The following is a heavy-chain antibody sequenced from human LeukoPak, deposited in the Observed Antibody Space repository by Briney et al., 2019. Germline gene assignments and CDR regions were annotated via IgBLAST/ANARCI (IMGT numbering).Heavy chain of an antibody. CDR2: ITPILGIA. CDR3: AREANYYDSSGPEFDY. D-gene: IGHD3-22*01. J-gene: IGHJ4*02. V-gene: IGHV1-69*02. Sequence: VASVKVSCKASGGTFSSYTISWVRQAPGQGLEWMGRITPILGIANYAQKFQGRVTITADKSTSTVYMELSSLRSEDTAVYYCAREANYYDSSGPEFDYWGQGTLVTVSS. CDR1: GGTFSSYT.